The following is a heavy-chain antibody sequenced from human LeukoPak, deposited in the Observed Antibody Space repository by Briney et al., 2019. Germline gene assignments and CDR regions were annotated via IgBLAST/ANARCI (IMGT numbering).Heavy chain of an antibody. CDR3: ARDSNYAGSYGFDY. CDR1: GFTFSSYS. D-gene: IGHD1-26*01. J-gene: IGHJ4*02. V-gene: IGHV3-21*01. Sequence: GGSLRLSCAASGFTFSSYSMNWVRQAPGKGLEWVSSISSSSSYIYYADSVKGRFTISRDNAKNSLYLQMNSLRAEDTAVYYCARDSNYAGSYGFDYWGQGTLVTVSS. CDR2: ISSSSSYI.